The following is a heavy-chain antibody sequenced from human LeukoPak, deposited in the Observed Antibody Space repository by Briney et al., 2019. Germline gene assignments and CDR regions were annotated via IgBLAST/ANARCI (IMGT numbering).Heavy chain of an antibody. CDR3: ARRGMGSSSSY. CDR2: IYYSGST. Sequence: SETLSLTCTVSGGSISSSSYFWGWIRQPPGKGLEWIGSIYYSGSTYYNPSLKSRVTISVDTSKNQFSLKLSSVTAADTAVYYCARRGMGSSSSYWGQGTLVTVSS. D-gene: IGHD6-6*01. CDR1: GGSISSSSYF. J-gene: IGHJ4*02. V-gene: IGHV4-39*01.